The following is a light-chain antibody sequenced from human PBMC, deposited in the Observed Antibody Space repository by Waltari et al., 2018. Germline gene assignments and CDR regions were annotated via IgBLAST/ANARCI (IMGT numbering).Light chain of an antibody. CDR2: GPS. CDR1: QSVSSTY. J-gene: IGKJ2*01. V-gene: IGKV3-20*01. CDR3: QQYGSSPPYT. Sequence: EIVLTQSPGTLSLSPGERATLSCRASQSVSSTYLAWYQQKPGQAPRLLIYGPSRRATGIPDRFSGGGSGTDFTLTISRLEPEDFAVYYCQQYGSSPPYTFGQGTKLEIK.